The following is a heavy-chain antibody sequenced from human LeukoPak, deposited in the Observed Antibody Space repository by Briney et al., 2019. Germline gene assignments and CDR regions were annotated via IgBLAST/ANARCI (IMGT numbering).Heavy chain of an antibody. V-gene: IGHV4-34*01. J-gene: IGHJ5*02. CDR1: GGSFSGYY. Sequence: SETLSLTCAVYGGSFSGYYWSWIRQPPGKGLEWVGEINHSGSNNYNPSLKSRVTISVDTSKNQFSLKLSSVTAAGTVVYYCARAPPRIAARPISNWFDPWGQGTLVTVSS. D-gene: IGHD6-6*01. CDR2: INHSGSN. CDR3: ARAPPRIAARPISNWFDP.